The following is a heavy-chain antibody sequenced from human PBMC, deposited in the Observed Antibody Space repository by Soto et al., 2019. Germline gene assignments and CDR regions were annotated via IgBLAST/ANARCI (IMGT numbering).Heavy chain of an antibody. D-gene: IGHD2-8*02. Sequence: ASVKVSCKVSGYTLTELSMHWVRQAPGKGLEWMGGFDPEDGETIYAQKFQGRVTMTEDTSTDTAYMELSSLTSDDTGVYFCAATGGNYFGLDVWGQGTTVTVSS. CDR1: GYTLTELS. V-gene: IGHV1-24*01. CDR2: FDPEDGET. J-gene: IGHJ6*02. CDR3: AATGGNYFGLDV.